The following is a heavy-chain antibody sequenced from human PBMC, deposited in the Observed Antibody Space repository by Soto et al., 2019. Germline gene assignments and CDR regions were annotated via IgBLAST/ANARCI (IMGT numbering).Heavy chain of an antibody. CDR2: ISSSGVTI. CDR3: ARDDGRWEILEYYYYGMDV. J-gene: IGHJ6*02. Sequence: EVQLVESGGGLVQPGGSLRLSCAASGFTFSSYEMNWVRQAPGKGLEWVSYISSSGVTIYYADSVKGRFTISRDNAKNSLHLEMNSLRAEDTAVYYCARDDGRWEILEYYYYGMDVWGQGTTVTVSS. CDR1: GFTFSSYE. V-gene: IGHV3-48*03. D-gene: IGHD1-26*01.